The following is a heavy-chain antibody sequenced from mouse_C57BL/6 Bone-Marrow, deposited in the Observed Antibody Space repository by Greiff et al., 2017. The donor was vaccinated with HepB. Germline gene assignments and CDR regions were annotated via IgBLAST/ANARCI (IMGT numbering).Heavy chain of an antibody. CDR3: ASAYDGFSLAGFAY. CDR1: GFTFSSYG. CDR2: ISSGGSYT. Sequence: DVKLVESGGDLVKPGGSLKLSCAASGFTFSSYGMSWVRQTPDKRLEWVATISSGGSYTYYPDSVKGRFTISRDNAKNTLYLQMSSLKSEDTAMYYCASAYDGFSLAGFAYWGQGTLVTVSA. V-gene: IGHV5-6*02. J-gene: IGHJ3*01. D-gene: IGHD2-3*01.